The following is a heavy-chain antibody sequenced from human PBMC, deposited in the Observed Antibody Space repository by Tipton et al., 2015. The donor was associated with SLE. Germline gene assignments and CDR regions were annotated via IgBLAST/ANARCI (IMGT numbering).Heavy chain of an antibody. CDR2: ISPSGNP. V-gene: IGHV4-31*03. CDR3: AREVNVVSDSDAFDI. J-gene: IGHJ3*02. Sequence: TLSLTCTVSGGSITSPNYFWSWVRQLPGKGLEWIGLISPSGNPYNNPSLDSRVTISIDTSKNQFSLRLRSVTAADTAVYYCAREVNVVSDSDAFDIWGQGTVVTVS. CDR1: GGSITSPNYF. D-gene: IGHD2-21*01.